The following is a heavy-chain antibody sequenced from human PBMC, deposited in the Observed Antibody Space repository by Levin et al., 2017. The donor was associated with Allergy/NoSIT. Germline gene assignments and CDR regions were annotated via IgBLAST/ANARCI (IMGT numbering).Heavy chain of an antibody. Sequence: SGPTLVKHTQTLMVPCTFSGFSLSTSGVGVGWIRQPPGKALEWLTMIYWDDDKFYSPSLKDRLTVTKDTLRNQVVLTLTNTDPVDTATYYCAHATYAKKITTFDYWGQGTLVTVSS. D-gene: IGHD3-3*01. CDR2: IYWDDDK. J-gene: IGHJ4*02. CDR1: GFSLSTSGVG. V-gene: IGHV2-5*02. CDR3: AHATYAKKITTFDY.